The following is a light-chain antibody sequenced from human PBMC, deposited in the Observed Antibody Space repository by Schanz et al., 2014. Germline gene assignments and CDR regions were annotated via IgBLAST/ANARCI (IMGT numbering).Light chain of an antibody. V-gene: IGLV1-40*01. Sequence: QSVLTQPPSVSGAPGQRVTISCTGSSSNIGAGYDVHWYQQLPGTAPKLLIYSNNNRPSGVPDRFSGSKSGTSASLAITGLQSGDEAVYYCEAWDDSLKGPVLGGGTKLTVL. CDR3: EAWDDSLKGPV. CDR1: SSNIGAGYD. J-gene: IGLJ3*02. CDR2: SNN.